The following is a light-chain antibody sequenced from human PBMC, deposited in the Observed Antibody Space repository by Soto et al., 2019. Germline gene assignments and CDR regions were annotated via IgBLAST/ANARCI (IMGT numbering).Light chain of an antibody. V-gene: IGKV3-15*01. CDR3: QQYDNWPPP. CDR1: QRVSNN. Sequence: EIVMTQSPATLSVSPGERATLSCRASQRVSNNLAWYQQRPGRSPRLLIYATSTRATGIPARFSGSGSGTEFTLTISSLQSEDFAVYYCQQYDNWPPPFGQGTR. J-gene: IGKJ5*01. CDR2: ATS.